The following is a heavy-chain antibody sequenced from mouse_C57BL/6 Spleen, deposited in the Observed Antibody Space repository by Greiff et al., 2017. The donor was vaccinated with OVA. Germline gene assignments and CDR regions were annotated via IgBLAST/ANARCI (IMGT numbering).Heavy chain of an antibody. CDR3: AGRLSYSNKFDY. CDR2: IDPSDSYT. D-gene: IGHD2-5*01. Sequence: QVQLQQPGAELVMPGASVKLSCKASGYTFTSYWMHWVKQRPGQGLEWIGEIDPSDSYTNYNQKFKGKSTLTVDKSSSTAYMQLSSLTSEDSAVYYCAGRLSYSNKFDYWGQGTTLTVSS. CDR1: GYTFTSYW. J-gene: IGHJ2*01. V-gene: IGHV1-69*01.